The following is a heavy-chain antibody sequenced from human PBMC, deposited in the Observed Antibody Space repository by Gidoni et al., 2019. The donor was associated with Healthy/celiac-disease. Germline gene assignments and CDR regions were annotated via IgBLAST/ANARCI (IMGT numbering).Heavy chain of an antibody. J-gene: IGHJ6*03. CDR2: ISSSSSYT. Sequence: QVQLVESGGGLVKPGGSLRLSCAASGFPFSDYYMSWLRQAPGKGLEWVSYISSSSSYTNYADSVKGRFTISRDNAKNSLYLQMNSLRAEDTAVYYCARHHYYDSSGRPYYYYMDVWGKGTTVTVSS. D-gene: IGHD3-22*01. CDR3: ARHHYYDSSGRPYYYYMDV. V-gene: IGHV3-11*05. CDR1: GFPFSDYY.